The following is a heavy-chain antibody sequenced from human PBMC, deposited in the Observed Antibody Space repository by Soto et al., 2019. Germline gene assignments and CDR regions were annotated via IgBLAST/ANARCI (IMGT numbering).Heavy chain of an antibody. D-gene: IGHD3-9*01. CDR1: GGTFSSYA. J-gene: IGHJ4*02. Sequence: SVKVSCKASGGTFSSYAISWVRQAPGQGLEWMGGIIPIFGTANYAQKFQGRVTITAYESTSTAYMELSSLRSEDTAVYYCARDWVRDILTGYSRDYWGQEPLVPVSP. V-gene: IGHV1-69*01. CDR3: ARDWVRDILTGYSRDY. CDR2: IIPIFGTA.